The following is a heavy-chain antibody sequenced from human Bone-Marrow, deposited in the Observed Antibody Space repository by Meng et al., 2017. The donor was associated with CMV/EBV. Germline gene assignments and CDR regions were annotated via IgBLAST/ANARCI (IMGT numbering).Heavy chain of an antibody. CDR2: ISSSGGST. D-gene: IGHD6-25*01. V-gene: IGHV3-23*01. Sequence: GESLKISCAASGFTFSTYAMTWVRQAPGKGLDWVSGISSSGGSTYYADSVKGRFTISRDNSKNTLFLQMNSLRAEDTAVYYCARSSPIGTAVDYWGQGTLVTVSS. CDR1: GFTFSTYA. CDR3: ARSSPIGTAVDY. J-gene: IGHJ4*02.